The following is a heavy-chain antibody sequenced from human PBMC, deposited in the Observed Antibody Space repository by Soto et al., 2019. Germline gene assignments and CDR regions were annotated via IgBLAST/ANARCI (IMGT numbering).Heavy chain of an antibody. Sequence: QAGGSLRLSCAASGFTCRSYVMSWVRQAPGKGLEWVSVISGNGGSTYYADSVKGRFTISRDNSRNTVHLQMNSLRAEDTAMYYCAKAINYDFWSGSRLEGFDFWGQGALVTVSS. CDR1: GFTCRSYV. CDR2: ISGNGGST. CDR3: AKAINYDFWSGSRLEGFDF. J-gene: IGHJ4*02. V-gene: IGHV3-23*01. D-gene: IGHD3-3*01.